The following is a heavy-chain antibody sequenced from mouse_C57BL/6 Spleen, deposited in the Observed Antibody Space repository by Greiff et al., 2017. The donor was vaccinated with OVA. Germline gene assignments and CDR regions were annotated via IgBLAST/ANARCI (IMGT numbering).Heavy chain of an antibody. CDR3: ARSYYDYDDAMDY. Sequence: VHVKQSGPELVKPGASVKIPCKASGYTFTDYNMDWVKQSHGKSLEWIGDINPNNGGTIYNQKFKGKATLTVDKSSSTAYMELRSLTSEDTAVYYCARSYYDYDDAMDYWGQGTSVTVSS. J-gene: IGHJ4*01. CDR1: GYTFTDYN. V-gene: IGHV1-18*01. CDR2: INPNNGGT. D-gene: IGHD2-4*01.